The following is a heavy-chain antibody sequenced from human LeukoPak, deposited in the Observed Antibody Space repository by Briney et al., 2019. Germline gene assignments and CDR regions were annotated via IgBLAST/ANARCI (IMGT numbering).Heavy chain of an antibody. V-gene: IGHV3-21*01. CDR1: GFTFSSYN. CDR2: ITSGSSHI. D-gene: IGHD3-22*01. CDR3: ASRPRFDTRGYYVDY. J-gene: IGHJ4*02. Sequence: GGSLRLSCAASGFTFSSYNMNWVRQTPGQGLEWVSSITSGSSHIYYADSVKGRFTISRDNAKNSLYLQMNSLRDEDTAVYYCASRPRFDTRGYYVDYWGQGSLVTVSS.